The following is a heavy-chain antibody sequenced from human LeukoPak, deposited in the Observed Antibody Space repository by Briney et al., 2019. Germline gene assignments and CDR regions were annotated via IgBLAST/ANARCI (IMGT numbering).Heavy chain of an antibody. CDR1: GGSISGYY. V-gene: IGHV4-59*01. CDR3: ARVRGNYFPDY. Sequence: SETLSPTCTVSGGSISGYYRSWIRQPPGKGLEWIGYIYYSGSTNYNPSLRSRLTISVDTSKNQISLKLSSVTAADTAVYYCARVRGNYFPDYWGQGTLVTVSS. D-gene: IGHD4-11*01. CDR2: IYYSGST. J-gene: IGHJ4*02.